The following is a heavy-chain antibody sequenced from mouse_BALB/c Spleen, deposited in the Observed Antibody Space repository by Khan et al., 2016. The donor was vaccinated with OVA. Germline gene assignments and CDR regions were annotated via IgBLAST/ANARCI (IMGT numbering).Heavy chain of an antibody. CDR3: TRGGGGNRFAY. Sequence: QVQLKQSGAELVRPGVSVKISCKGSGYIFTDFTMHWVKQSHAMSLEWIGVISTYFGDATYNQKFKDKATMTVDKSSSTAYLELARLTSEDSAIFDCTRGGGGNRFAYWGQGTLVTVSA. V-gene: IGHV1S137*01. CDR2: ISTYFGDA. J-gene: IGHJ3*01. CDR1: GYIFTDFT.